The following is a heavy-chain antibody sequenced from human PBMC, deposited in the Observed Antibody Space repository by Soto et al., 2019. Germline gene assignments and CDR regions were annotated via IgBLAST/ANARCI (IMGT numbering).Heavy chain of an antibody. CDR2: ISWNSGSI. Sequence: GGSLRLSCAAPGFTFDDYAMHWVRQAPGKGLEWVSRISWNSGSIGYADSVKGRFTISRDNAKNSLYLQMNSLRAEDTALYYCAKAVGSYGNFDYWGQGTLVTVSS. V-gene: IGHV3-9*01. D-gene: IGHD1-26*01. CDR1: GFTFDDYA. J-gene: IGHJ4*02. CDR3: AKAVGSYGNFDY.